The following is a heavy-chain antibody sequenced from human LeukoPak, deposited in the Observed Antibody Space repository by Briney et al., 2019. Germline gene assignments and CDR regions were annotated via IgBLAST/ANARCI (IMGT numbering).Heavy chain of an antibody. J-gene: IGHJ4*02. CDR3: ASPKPDY. CDR2: ITSDGSTS. CDR1: GFTFRSWY. V-gene: IGHV3-74*01. Sequence: PGGSLRLSCAASGFTFRSWYMYWVRQRPGKGLEWLCRITSDGSTSYYADSVRGRFTISRDNAKNTLYLQMNSLTDKDTAVYYCASPKPDYWGQGTLVTVSS.